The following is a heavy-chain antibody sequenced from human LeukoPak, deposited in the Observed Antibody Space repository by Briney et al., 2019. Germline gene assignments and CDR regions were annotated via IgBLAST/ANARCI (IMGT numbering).Heavy chain of an antibody. J-gene: IGHJ4*02. CDR3: ARDRSPGGSSWD. Sequence: SETLSLTCTVSGGSISSYYWSWIRQPPGKGLEWIGYIYYSGSTNYNPSLKSRVTISVDTSKNQFSLRLSSVTAADTAVYYCARDRSPGGSSWDWGQGTLVTVSS. CDR2: IYYSGST. CDR1: GGSISSYY. D-gene: IGHD6-13*01. V-gene: IGHV4-59*01.